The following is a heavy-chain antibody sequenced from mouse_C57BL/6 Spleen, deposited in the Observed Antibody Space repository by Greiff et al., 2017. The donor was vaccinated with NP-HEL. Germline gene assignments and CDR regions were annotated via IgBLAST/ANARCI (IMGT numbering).Heavy chain of an antibody. Sequence: QVQLQQPGTELVKPGASVKLSCKASGYTFTSYWLHWVKQRPGQGLEWIGHINPSNGGTNSNEKFKSKATLTVDKSSSTAYMQLSSLTSEDSAVYNCARLHYGSSYVVYWGQGTTLTVSS. V-gene: IGHV1-53*01. D-gene: IGHD1-1*01. CDR3: ARLHYGSSYVVY. CDR1: GYTFTSYW. J-gene: IGHJ2*01. CDR2: INPSNGGT.